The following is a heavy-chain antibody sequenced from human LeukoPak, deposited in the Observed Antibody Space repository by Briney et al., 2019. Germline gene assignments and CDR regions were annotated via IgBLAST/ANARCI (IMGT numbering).Heavy chain of an antibody. CDR2: IDWDDDK. CDR1: GSSLSTSGMR. CDR3: ARITYLRHYLPDP. V-gene: IGHV2-70*04. D-gene: IGHD3-10*01. Sequence: SGPALVKPTQTLTLTCTFSGSSLSTSGMRVSWIRQPPGKALEWLARIDWDDDKYCSTSLKTRLTISKATSKNQVVLTMTNMDPVDTAPCYCARITYLRHYLPDPWGQGTLVTVSS. J-gene: IGHJ5*02.